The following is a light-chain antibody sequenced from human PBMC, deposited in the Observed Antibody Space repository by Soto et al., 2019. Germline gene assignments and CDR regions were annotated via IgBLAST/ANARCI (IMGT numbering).Light chain of an antibody. J-gene: IGKJ2*01. CDR1: QSVSDK. V-gene: IGKV3-15*01. CDR2: DAV. Sequence: EIMMTQSPDTLSVSPGERATLSCRASQSVSDKVAWYQQTSGQPPKLLIYDAVIRAAGVPGRFSGSGSGTEFTLTISSLRPDDFATFYCQQYKVYPYTFGQGSRLDIQ. CDR3: QQYKVYPYT.